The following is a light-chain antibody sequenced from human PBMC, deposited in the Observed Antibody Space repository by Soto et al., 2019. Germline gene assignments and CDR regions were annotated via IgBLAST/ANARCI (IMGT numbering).Light chain of an antibody. CDR1: SSDVGGYNY. Sequence: QSVLTQPASVSGSPGQSITISCTGTSSDVGGYNYVSWYQQHPGKAPKLMIYDVSNRPSVVSNRFSGSKSGNTASLTISGLQAEDEADYYCSSYTSPRVFGTGTKVTVL. V-gene: IGLV2-14*01. CDR3: SSYTSPRV. CDR2: DVS. J-gene: IGLJ1*01.